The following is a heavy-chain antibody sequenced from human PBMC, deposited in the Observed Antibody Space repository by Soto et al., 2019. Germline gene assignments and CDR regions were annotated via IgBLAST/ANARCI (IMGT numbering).Heavy chain of an antibody. CDR1: GGSISSGGYY. CDR2: IYYSGST. J-gene: IGHJ5*02. CDR3: ARDHATRENWFDP. V-gene: IGHV4-31*03. Sequence: SETLSLTCTVSGGSISSGGYYWSWIRQHPGKGLEWIGYIYYSGSTYYNPSLKSRVTISVDTSKNQFSLKLSSVTAADTAVYCCARDHATRENWFDPWGQGTLVTVSS.